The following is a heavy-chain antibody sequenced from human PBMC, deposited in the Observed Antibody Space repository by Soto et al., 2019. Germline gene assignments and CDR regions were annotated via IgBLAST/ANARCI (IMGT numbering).Heavy chain of an antibody. CDR3: ARDGPSRTDGCDI. Sequence: EAQLLESGGELIQPGGSLRLSCAASGFSYSSYGMSWVRQAPGKGLEWISGLSRRAGSTYYADSVKGRFTISRDNSKNTLDLIMNSLRVEDTALYYCARDGPSRTDGCDISDQGTIVSDAS. CDR2: LSRRAGST. CDR1: GFSYSSYG. D-gene: IGHD1-1*01. J-gene: IGHJ3*02. V-gene: IGHV3-23*01.